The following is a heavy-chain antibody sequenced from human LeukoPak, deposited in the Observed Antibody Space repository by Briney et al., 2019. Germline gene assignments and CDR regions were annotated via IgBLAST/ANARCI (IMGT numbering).Heavy chain of an antibody. J-gene: IGHJ6*03. V-gene: IGHV4-4*07. CDR2: IYTSGST. CDR1: GGSISSYY. CDR3: ARDRVELSYYYYYYMDV. D-gene: IGHD1-7*01. Sequence: TSETLSLTCTVSGGSISSYYLSWIRQPAGKGLEWIGRIYTSGSTNYNPSLKSRVTMSVDTSKNQFSLKLSSVTAADTAVYYCARDRVELSYYYYYYMDVWGKGTTVTVSS.